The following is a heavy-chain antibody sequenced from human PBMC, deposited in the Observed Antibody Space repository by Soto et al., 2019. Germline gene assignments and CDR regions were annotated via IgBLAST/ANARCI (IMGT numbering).Heavy chain of an antibody. CDR3: AADGRLWIYCGRYYFYGMDV. CDR2: IVVGSGNT. D-gene: IGHD1-26*01. J-gene: IGHJ6*02. CDR1: GFTFTSYA. V-gene: IGHV1-58*01. Sequence: QMQLVQSGPEVKKPGTSVKVSCKASGFTFTSYAVRWVRQARGQGLEWIGWIVVGSGNTNYAQKFQERVTITRDMSTSTAYVELSSLIAEDTAVYYCAADGRLWIYCGRYYFYGMDVWGQGTTVTVSS.